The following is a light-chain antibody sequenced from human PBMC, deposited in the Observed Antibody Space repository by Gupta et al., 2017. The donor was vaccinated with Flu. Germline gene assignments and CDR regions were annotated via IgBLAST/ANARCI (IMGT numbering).Light chain of an antibody. CDR1: KLGDKY. J-gene: IGLJ1*01. CDR2: QDT. Sequence: PGQTASITCSGDKLGDKYVCWYQQRPGQSPVLVIYQDTKRPSGIPERFSGSNSGNTATLTISGTQTMDEADYYCQAWDANSFYVFGTGTKVTVL. CDR3: QAWDANSFYV. V-gene: IGLV3-1*01.